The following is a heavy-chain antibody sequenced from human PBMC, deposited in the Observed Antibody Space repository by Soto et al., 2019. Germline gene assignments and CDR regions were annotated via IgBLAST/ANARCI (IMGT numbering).Heavy chain of an antibody. CDR3: ATFGGSTGAEY. D-gene: IGHD2-15*01. V-gene: IGHV3-33*01. J-gene: IGHJ4*02. CDR2: IWHDGSNK. Sequence: QVQLVESGGGVVQPGRSLRLSCAASGFTFSSYGMHWVRQAPGKGLEWVAVIWHDGSNKYYGDSVKGRFTISRDNSENTLFLQMNTLRVEDTAVYFCATFGGSTGAEYWGQGTQVTVSS. CDR1: GFTFSSYG.